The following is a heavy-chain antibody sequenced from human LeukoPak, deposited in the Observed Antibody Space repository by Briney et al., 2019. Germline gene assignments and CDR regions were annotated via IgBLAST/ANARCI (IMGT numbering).Heavy chain of an antibody. V-gene: IGHV3-23*01. Sequence: GGSLRLSCAASGFTVSFYAMSWVRQAPGKGREWVSVIAGGGSSTYYADSVKGRFTISRDNSKNTLYLQMNSLRVGDTAVYYCVKDPDPRYCSSTSCSPIWGQGTMVTVSS. J-gene: IGHJ3*02. CDR1: GFTVSFYA. CDR3: VKDPDPRYCSSTSCSPI. D-gene: IGHD2-2*01. CDR2: IAGGGSST.